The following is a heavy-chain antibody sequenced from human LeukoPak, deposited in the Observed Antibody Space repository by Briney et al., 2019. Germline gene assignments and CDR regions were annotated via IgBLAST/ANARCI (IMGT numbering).Heavy chain of an antibody. CDR2: IDVHWSST. Sequence: PGGSLRLSCAASGFTFSNYWMHWVRQAPGKGLVWVSRIDVHWSSTSYADSVKRRFTISRDNAKNTLYLQMNSLRAEDTAVYYCARDSTVPTFHIWGQRTVDTLFS. D-gene: IGHD4-17*01. CDR3: ARDSTVPTFHI. J-gene: IGHJ3*02. CDR1: GFTFSNYW. V-gene: IGHV3-74*01.